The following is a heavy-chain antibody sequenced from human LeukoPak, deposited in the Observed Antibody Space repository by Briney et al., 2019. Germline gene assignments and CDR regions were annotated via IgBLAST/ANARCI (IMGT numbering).Heavy chain of an antibody. Sequence: ASVKVSCKASGYTFTDYYMHWVRQAPGHGLDWMGRLNPNTGGTNYAQKFQGRVTMTRDTSISTAYMELSRLRPDDTAVYYCARERLSDYYDSSGYYYDGDYWGQGTLVTVSS. CDR2: LNPNTGGT. V-gene: IGHV1-2*06. J-gene: IGHJ4*02. CDR1: GYTFTDYY. CDR3: ARERLSDYYDSSGYYYDGDY. D-gene: IGHD3-22*01.